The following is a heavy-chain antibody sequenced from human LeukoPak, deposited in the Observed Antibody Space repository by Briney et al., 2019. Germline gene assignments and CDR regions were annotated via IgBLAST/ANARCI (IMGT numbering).Heavy chain of an antibody. D-gene: IGHD3-16*01. Sequence: GGSLRLSCAASGFTFSSYAMHWVRQAPGKGLEWVAVISYDGSNKYYADSVKGRFTISRDNSKNTLYLQMNSLRAEDTAVYYCAAGWAFDYWGQGTLVTVSS. CDR3: AAGWAFDY. V-gene: IGHV3-30*04. CDR1: GFTFSSYA. CDR2: ISYDGSNK. J-gene: IGHJ4*02.